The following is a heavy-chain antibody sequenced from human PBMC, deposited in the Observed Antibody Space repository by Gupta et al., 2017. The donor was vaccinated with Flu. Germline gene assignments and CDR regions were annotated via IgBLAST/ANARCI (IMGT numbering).Heavy chain of an antibody. J-gene: IGHJ5*02. V-gene: IGHV4-59*12. D-gene: IGHD3-10*02. Sequence: IRQLPGKVLEWIAHVYHNGRAYYNASLKSRVTISVDTSQRQFYLQPRSVTAADTAVYYCARGLNWDYFRAFDPWGQGARVNVSS. CDR3: ARGLNWDYFRAFDP. CDR2: VYHNGRA.